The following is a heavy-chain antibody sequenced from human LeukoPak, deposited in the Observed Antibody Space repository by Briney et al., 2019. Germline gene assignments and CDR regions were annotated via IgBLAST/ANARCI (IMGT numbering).Heavy chain of an antibody. Sequence: TGGSLRLSCAAAGFTFSSYEMNWVRQAPGKGLEWVAFIRFDGSNKYYADSVKGRFTISRDNSKNTLYLQMNSLRAEDTAVYYCAKDPGAHYYGSGSYRRGSYFEYWGQGTLVTVSS. V-gene: IGHV3-30*02. CDR1: GFTFSSYE. CDR2: IRFDGSNK. CDR3: AKDPGAHYYGSGSYRRGSYFEY. D-gene: IGHD3-10*01. J-gene: IGHJ4*02.